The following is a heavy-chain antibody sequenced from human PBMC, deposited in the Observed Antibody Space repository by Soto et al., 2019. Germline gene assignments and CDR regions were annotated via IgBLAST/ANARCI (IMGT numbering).Heavy chain of an antibody. CDR3: ARVYRPRAVVAATVRGALDY. CDR1: GYTFTGYY. D-gene: IGHD2-15*01. V-gene: IGHV1-2*02. CDR2: INPNSGGT. Sequence: SVKVSCKASGYTFTGYYMHWVRQAPGQGLEWMGWINPNSGGTNYAQKFQGRVTMTRDTSISTAYMELSRLRSDDTAVYYCARVYRPRAVVAATVRGALDYWGQGTLVTVSS. J-gene: IGHJ4*02.